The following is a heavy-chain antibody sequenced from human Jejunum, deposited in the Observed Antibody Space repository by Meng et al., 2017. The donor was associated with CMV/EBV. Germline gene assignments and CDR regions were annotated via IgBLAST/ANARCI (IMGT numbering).Heavy chain of an antibody. V-gene: IGHV1-2*06. Sequence: LVQAGAEVKKPGASVKVSCKASGYTFTSYDINWVRQGTGQGLEWMGRINPNNGGANYAQQFQGRVTMTTDTSISTAYMELSRLRSDDTAVYYCARDLSGYYSFVDYWGQGTLVTVSS. J-gene: IGHJ4*02. D-gene: IGHD3-22*01. CDR3: ARDLSGYYSFVDY. CDR2: INPNNGGA. CDR1: GYTFTSYD.